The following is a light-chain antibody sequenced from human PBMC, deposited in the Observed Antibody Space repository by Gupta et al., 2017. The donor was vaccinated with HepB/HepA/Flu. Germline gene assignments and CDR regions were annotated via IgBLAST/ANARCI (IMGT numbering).Light chain of an antibody. J-gene: IGLJ3*02. CDR1: SSNIGNNY. CDR2: DNN. Sequence: QSVLTQPPSVSAAPGQQVTISCSGSSSNIGNNYVPWYQQLPGTAPKLLIYDNNKRPSGIPDRCSGSKSGTAATLGITGLQTGDEADDYCGTWDSSLSAWVFGGGTKLTVL. CDR3: GTWDSSLSAWV. V-gene: IGLV1-51*01.